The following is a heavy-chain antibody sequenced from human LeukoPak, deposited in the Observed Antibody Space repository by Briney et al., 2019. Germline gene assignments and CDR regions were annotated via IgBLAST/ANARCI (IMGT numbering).Heavy chain of an antibody. Sequence: SETLSLTCAVYGGSFSGYYWNSIRQPPGKGLEWIGEINHSGSTNYNPSLKSRVTISVDTSKNQFSLKLSSVTAADTAVYYCARRYSSGWYYFDYWGQGTLVTVS. J-gene: IGHJ4*02. D-gene: IGHD6-19*01. CDR2: INHSGST. CDR1: GGSFSGYY. CDR3: ARRYSSGWYYFDY. V-gene: IGHV4-34*01.